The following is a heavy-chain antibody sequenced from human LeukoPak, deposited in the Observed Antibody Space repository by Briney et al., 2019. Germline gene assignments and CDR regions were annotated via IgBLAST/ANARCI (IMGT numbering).Heavy chain of an antibody. CDR3: ARGGLQTWYYYMDV. CDR1: GYTFTGYY. CDR2: INPNSGGT. V-gene: IGHV1-2*02. Sequence: ASVKVSSEASGYTFTGYYMHWVRQAPGQGRESMGWINPNSGGTNYAQKFQGRVTMTRDTSISTAYMELSRLRSDDTAVYYCARGGLQTWYYYMDVWGKGTTVTVSS. J-gene: IGHJ6*03.